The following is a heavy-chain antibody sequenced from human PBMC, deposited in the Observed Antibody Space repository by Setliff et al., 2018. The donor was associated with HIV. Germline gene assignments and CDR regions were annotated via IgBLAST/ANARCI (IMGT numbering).Heavy chain of an antibody. CDR1: GYTFTSYG. D-gene: IGHD3-3*01. Sequence: GASVKVSCKASGYTFTSYGISWVRQAPGQGLEWMGWISAYNGNTNYAQKLQGRVTMTTDTSTSTAYMELRSLRSDDTAVYYCARENYYFWSGYYYYYYGMDVWGQGTTVTV. CDR3: ARENYYFWSGYYYYYYGMDV. V-gene: IGHV1-18*01. J-gene: IGHJ6*02. CDR2: ISAYNGNT.